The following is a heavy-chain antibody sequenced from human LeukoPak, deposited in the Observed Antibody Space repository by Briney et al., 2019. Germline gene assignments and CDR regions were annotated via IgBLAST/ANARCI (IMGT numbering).Heavy chain of an antibody. V-gene: IGHV4-4*07. J-gene: IGHJ3*02. D-gene: IGHD3-22*01. CDR1: GGSISSYY. CDR3: XXXRXYYDSSSYFSAFDT. CDR2: VFTSGIISVNT. Sequence: PSXTLXXXCTVSGGSISSYYWSWIRQPPGKGLEWIGRVFTSGIISVNTNYNPSLKSQVTMSVDESKNQFSRKLRSGTAAGRAVXXXXXXRXYYDSSSYFSAFDTWGQGTMVTVSS.